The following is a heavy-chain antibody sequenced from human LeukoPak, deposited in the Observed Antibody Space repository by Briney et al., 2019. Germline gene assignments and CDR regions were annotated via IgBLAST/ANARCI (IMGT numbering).Heavy chain of an antibody. J-gene: IGHJ5*02. V-gene: IGHV4-59*01. D-gene: IGHD3-10*01. CDR1: GFTFSSYA. CDR2: IYHSGIT. CDR3: ARDRPFYGSGSYLDP. Sequence: PGGSLRLSCAASGFTFSSYAMTWVRQAPGKGLEWIGHIYHSGITNYNPSLKSRVTISLDTSKNHFSLKLTSVTAADTAVYYCARDRPFYGSGSYLDPWGQGTLVTVSS.